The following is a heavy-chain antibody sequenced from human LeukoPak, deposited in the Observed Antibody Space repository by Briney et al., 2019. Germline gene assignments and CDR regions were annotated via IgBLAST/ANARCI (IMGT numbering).Heavy chain of an antibody. D-gene: IGHD3-22*01. CDR2: IYCSGST. CDR3: ARDRGNYYDSSGRAGYFDY. Sequence: PSETLSLTCTASGGSISSGGYYWSWIRQHPGKGLEWIGYIYCSGSTYYNPSLKSRVTISVDTSKNQFSLKLSSVTAADTAVYYCARDRGNYYDSSGRAGYFDYWGQGTLVTVSS. J-gene: IGHJ4*02. CDR1: GGSISSGGYY. V-gene: IGHV4-31*03.